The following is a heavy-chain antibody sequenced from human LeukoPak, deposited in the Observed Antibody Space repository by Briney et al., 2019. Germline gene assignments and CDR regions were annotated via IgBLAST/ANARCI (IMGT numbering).Heavy chain of an antibody. CDR3: ARHGPKNGNWFDP. V-gene: IGHV5-51*01. CDR1: GYSFTGYW. D-gene: IGHD1-1*01. Sequence: GESLKISCKGSGYSFTGYWIGWVRQMPGKGLEWMGIIYPGDSDTRYSPSFRGQVTISADKSISTAYLQWSSLKASDTAMYYCARHGPKNGNWFDPWGQGTLVTVSS. CDR2: IYPGDSDT. J-gene: IGHJ5*02.